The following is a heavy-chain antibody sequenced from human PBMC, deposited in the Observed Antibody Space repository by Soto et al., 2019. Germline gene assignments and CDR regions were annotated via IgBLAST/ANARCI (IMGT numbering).Heavy chain of an antibody. Sequence: PGGSLRLSCAAAGFTFSSYGMHWVRQAPGTGLEWVAVMSYDGSKYYADTVKGRFTISRDNSKNTLYLQINSLRPEDTAVYYCAKDFTPWFGDYLYYYYGIDVWGQGTPVTVSS. CDR1: GFTFSSYG. D-gene: IGHD4-17*01. J-gene: IGHJ6*02. CDR3: AKDFTPWFGDYLYYYYGIDV. CDR2: MSYDGSK. V-gene: IGHV3-30*18.